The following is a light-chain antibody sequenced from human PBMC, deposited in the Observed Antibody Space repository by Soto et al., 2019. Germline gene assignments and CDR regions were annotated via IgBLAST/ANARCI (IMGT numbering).Light chain of an antibody. CDR1: YSNVGDNT. CDR2: RNN. Sequence: QLVLTQPPSASGAPGQRVTISCSGSYSNVGDNTVDWYQHLPGSAPKLLIYRNNQRPSGVPDQFSASKSGTSASLAISGLQSGHEADYYCAAWDDIRNTYVFGTGTKLTVL. J-gene: IGLJ1*01. V-gene: IGLV1-44*01. CDR3: AAWDDIRNTYV.